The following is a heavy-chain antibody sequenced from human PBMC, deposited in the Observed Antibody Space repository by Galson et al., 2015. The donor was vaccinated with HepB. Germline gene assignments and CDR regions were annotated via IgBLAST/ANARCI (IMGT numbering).Heavy chain of an antibody. CDR1: GFTFISYA. CDR2: ISGSGGST. Sequence: SLRLSCAASGFTFISYAMSWVRQAPGKGLEWVSAISGSGGSTYYADSVKGRFTISRDNSKNTLYLQMNSLRAEDTAVYYCAKDSEYSSSSAWGQGTLVTVSS. J-gene: IGHJ5*02. CDR3: AKDSEYSSSSA. V-gene: IGHV3-23*01. D-gene: IGHD6-6*01.